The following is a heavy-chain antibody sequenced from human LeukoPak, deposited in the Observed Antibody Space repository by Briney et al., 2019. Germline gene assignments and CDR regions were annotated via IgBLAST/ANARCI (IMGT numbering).Heavy chain of an antibody. CDR2: ISYSGST. CDR3: ARGNWNYASFWFDP. J-gene: IGHJ5*02. CDR1: GGSFSGYY. V-gene: IGHV4-59*01. D-gene: IGHD1-7*01. Sequence: SETLSLTCAAYGGSFSGYYWSWIRQPPGKGLQWIGYISYSGSTNYNPSLKSRVSISVETSKNQFSLKLSSVTAADTAVYYCARGNWNYASFWFDPWGQGTLVTVSS.